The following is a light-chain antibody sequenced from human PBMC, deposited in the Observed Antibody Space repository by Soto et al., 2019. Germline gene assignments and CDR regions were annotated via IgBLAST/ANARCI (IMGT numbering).Light chain of an antibody. CDR1: SSDVGGYNY. CDR2: DVI. J-gene: IGLJ1*01. CDR3: SSYTSSHTYV. V-gene: IGLV2-14*01. Sequence: QSALTQPASVSGSFGQSITISCTGTSSDVGGYNYVAWYQQHPGKAPKLIIYDVINRPSGVSNSFSGSKSGNTSSLTISGFQAEDEADYYCSSYTSSHTYVFGSGTKVTVL.